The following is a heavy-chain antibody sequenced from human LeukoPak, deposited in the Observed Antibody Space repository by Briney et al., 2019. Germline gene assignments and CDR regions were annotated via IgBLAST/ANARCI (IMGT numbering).Heavy chain of an antibody. J-gene: IGHJ4*02. CDR2: INAGNGNT. D-gene: IGHD6-19*01. CDR1: GYTFTSYA. Sequence: ASVKVSCKASGYTFTSYAMHWVRQAPGQRLEWMGWINAGNGNTKYSQKFQGRVTITRDTSASTAYMELSSLRSGDTAVYYCARSYSSGWYKFDYWGQGTLVTVSS. V-gene: IGHV1-3*01. CDR3: ARSYSSGWYKFDY.